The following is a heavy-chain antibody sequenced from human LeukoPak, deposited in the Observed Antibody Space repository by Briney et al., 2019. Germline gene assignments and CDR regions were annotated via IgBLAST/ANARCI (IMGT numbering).Heavy chain of an antibody. CDR2: ISPSGGST. CDR3: ARVHPGGIDY. D-gene: IGHD3-16*01. Sequence: PAASVKVSCKAFGYTFTSNYMHWVRQAPGQGPEWMGVISPSGGSTTYAQKFQGRVTLTRDMSTSTDYLELSSLRSEDTAVYYCARVHPGGIDYWGQGTLVTVSS. V-gene: IGHV1-46*01. CDR1: GYTFTSNY. J-gene: IGHJ4*02.